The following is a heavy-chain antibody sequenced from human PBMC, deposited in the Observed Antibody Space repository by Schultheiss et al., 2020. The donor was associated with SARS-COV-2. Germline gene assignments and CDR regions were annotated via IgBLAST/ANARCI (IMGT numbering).Heavy chain of an antibody. J-gene: IGHJ4*02. Sequence: GSLRLSCTVSGGSISSYYWSWIRQPPGKGLEWIGYIYYSGSTNYNPSLKSRVTISVDTSKNQFSLKLSSVTAADTAVYYCARWGGEYCTSTSCYYDWGQGTLVTVSS. D-gene: IGHD2-2*01. CDR1: GGSISSYY. CDR2: IYYSGST. CDR3: ARWGGEYCTSTSCYYD. V-gene: IGHV4-59*01.